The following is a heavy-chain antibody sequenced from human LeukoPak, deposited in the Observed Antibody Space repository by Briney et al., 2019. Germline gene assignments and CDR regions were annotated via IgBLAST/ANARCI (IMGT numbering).Heavy chain of an antibody. V-gene: IGHV3-74*01. CDR1: GFSFSGYW. D-gene: IGHD2-2*01. CDR3: WVPATAGEADY. J-gene: IGHJ4*02. CDR2: INSDGSTT. Sequence: PGGSLRLSCAASGFSFSGYWMHWVRQAPGKGLVWISRINSDGSTTNYADSVNGRFTISRDNAKNTLYLQMNSLRPEDTAVYFCWVPATAGEADYWGQGALVTVSS.